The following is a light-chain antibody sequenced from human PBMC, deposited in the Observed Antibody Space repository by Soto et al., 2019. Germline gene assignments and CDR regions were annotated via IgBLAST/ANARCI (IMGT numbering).Light chain of an antibody. CDR3: TAWDDSLSGHVV. Sequence: QSVLTQPPSASVTPGQRVTISCSGSSSNIGRNAVNWYQQLPGTAPKLLIFSNNERPSGVPDRFSGSKSGTSASLAISGLQSEDEADYYCTAWDDSLSGHVVFGGGTKLTVL. CDR1: SSNIGRNA. V-gene: IGLV1-44*01. CDR2: SNN. J-gene: IGLJ2*01.